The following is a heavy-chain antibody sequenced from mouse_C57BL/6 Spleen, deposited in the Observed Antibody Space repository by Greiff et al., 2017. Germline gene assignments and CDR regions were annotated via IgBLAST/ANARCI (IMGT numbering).Heavy chain of an antibody. Sequence: GLVQPKGSLKLSCAASGFSFNTYAMNRVRQAPGKGLEWVARIRSKSNNYATYYADSVKDRFTISRDDSESMLYLQMNNLKTEDTAMYYCVRQAGYYYAMDYWGQGTSVTVSS. V-gene: IGHV10-1*01. CDR2: IRSKSNNYAT. CDR3: VRQAGYYYAMDY. J-gene: IGHJ4*01. CDR1: GFSFNTYA.